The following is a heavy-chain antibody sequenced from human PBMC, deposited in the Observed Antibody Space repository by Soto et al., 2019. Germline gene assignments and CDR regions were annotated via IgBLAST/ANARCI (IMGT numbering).Heavy chain of an antibody. D-gene: IGHD7-27*01. CDR2: LYFYGST. V-gene: IGHV3-53*02. J-gene: IGHJ4*02. Sequence: EVQLVETGGGLIQPGGSLRLSCVVSGFTVSDNRMTWVRQAPGQGLEWVADLYFYGSTNYADSVRGRFTIPNDDSKNTLYLQMNNLRAEDTAVYYCARVGTSESFFDYWGQGTLVTVSP. CDR1: GFTVSDNR. CDR3: ARVGTSESFFDY.